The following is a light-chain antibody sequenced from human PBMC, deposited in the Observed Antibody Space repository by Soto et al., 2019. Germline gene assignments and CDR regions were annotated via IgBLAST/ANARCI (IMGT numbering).Light chain of an antibody. Sequence: QSALTQPASVSGSPGQSITISCTGTSSDIGSHNFVSWHQQHPGKAPKFIIYGVSNRPSGVSNRFSGSKSGNTASLTISGLKADDEADYYCSSYTSTYIWVFGGGTKLTVL. CDR2: GVS. J-gene: IGLJ3*02. CDR1: SSDIGSHNF. CDR3: SSYTSTYIWV. V-gene: IGLV2-14*01.